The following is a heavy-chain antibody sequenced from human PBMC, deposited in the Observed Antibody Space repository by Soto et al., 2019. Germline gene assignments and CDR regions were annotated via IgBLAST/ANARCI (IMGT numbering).Heavy chain of an antibody. D-gene: IGHD1-26*01. V-gene: IGHV1-69*06. CDR1: GSTFNNFA. CDR3: ARAIRRWEVNYYFDF. J-gene: IGHJ4*02. CDR2: IVVDSNTT. Sequence: QVVLLQSGAEVKEPGSSVRVSCQVSGSTFNNFAFSWVRQATGHGPEWMGGIVVDSNTTEYSQRFQDRVIISADTSTDTLYMELGSLTFENTAFYYCARAIRRWEVNYYFDFWGQGTLVTVSS.